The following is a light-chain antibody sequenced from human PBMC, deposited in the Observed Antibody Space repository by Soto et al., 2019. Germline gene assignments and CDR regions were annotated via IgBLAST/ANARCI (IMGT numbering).Light chain of an antibody. V-gene: IGKV1-17*01. CDR2: AAS. Sequence: DIQMTQSPSSLSASVGDRVTITCRASQAIRNDLAWYQHKPGKAPKRLIYAASSLQSGVPSRFSDSGSETQFTLTISSLQPEDFATYYCLQHNNYPPLTFGGGTKVEIK. J-gene: IGKJ4*01. CDR1: QAIRND. CDR3: LQHNNYPPLT.